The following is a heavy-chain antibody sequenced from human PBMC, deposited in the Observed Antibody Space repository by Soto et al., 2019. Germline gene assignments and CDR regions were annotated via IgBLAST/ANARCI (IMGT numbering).Heavy chain of an antibody. D-gene: IGHD3-10*01. V-gene: IGHV3-74*01. Sequence: EVQLVESGGGLVQPGGSLRLSCXXXXFTFSSFWMHWVRQAPGEGLVWVSRINTDGSSTSYADSVKGRFTISRDNAKNTLYLQMNSLRVEDTAMYYCAKRGVDTFGLSYWGQGTLVTVSS. CDR1: XFTFSSFW. CDR2: INTDGSST. J-gene: IGHJ4*02. CDR3: AKRGVDTFGLSY.